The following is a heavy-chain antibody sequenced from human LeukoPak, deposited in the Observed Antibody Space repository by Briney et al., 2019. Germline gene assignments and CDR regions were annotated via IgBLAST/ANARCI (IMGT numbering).Heavy chain of an antibody. CDR1: GFTFGNFE. CDR3: GRVWNGRTFIDY. J-gene: IGHJ4*02. Sequence: GGSLRLSCAASGFTFGNFEMNWVRQAPGKGLEWVSYISSSAYTIYYADSVKGRFTISRDNAKNSLYLQMNGLRAVDTAVYYCGRVWNGRTFIDYWGQGTLVTVSS. V-gene: IGHV3-48*03. CDR2: ISSSAYTI. D-gene: IGHD1-1*01.